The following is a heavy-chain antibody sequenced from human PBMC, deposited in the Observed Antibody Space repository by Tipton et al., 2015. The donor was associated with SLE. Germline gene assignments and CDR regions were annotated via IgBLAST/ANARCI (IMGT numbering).Heavy chain of an antibody. D-gene: IGHD3-9*01. J-gene: IGHJ4*02. CDR1: GGSISSSSYH. V-gene: IGHV4-39*07. Sequence: TLSLTCTVSGGSISSSSYHWGWIRQPPGKGLEWIGSIYYSGSPYYNPSLKSRVTISVDTSKNQFSLKLSSVTAADTAVYYCARGDILTGYLDYWGQGTLVTVSS. CDR2: IYYSGSP. CDR3: ARGDILTGYLDY.